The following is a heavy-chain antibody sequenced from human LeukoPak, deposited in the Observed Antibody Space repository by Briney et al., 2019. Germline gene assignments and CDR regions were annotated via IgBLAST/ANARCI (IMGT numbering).Heavy chain of an antibody. CDR1: GGSFSGYY. D-gene: IGHD3-9*01. Sequence: SETLSLTCAVYGGSFSGYYWSWIRQPPGKGLEWIGYIYYSGSTNYNPSLKSRVTISVDTSKNQFSLKLSSVTAADTAVYYCARSVRGYYDILTGYMSSGWFDPWGQGTLVTVSS. CDR2: IYYSGST. J-gene: IGHJ5*02. V-gene: IGHV4-59*01. CDR3: ARSVRGYYDILTGYMSSGWFDP.